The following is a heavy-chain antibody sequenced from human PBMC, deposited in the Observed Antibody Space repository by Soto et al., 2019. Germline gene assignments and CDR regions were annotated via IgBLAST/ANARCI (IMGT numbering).Heavy chain of an antibody. D-gene: IGHD5-12*01. V-gene: IGHV4-34*01. CDR1: GGSFSGYV. CDR2: INHSGST. CDR3: ARATKYSGYPYYYYYGMDV. J-gene: IGHJ6*02. Sequence: SETQSLICAVYGGSFSGYVWSGIRHPPGKGLEWICEINHSGSTNYNPSLKSRVTISVDTSKNQFSLKLSSVTAADTAVYYCARATKYSGYPYYYYYGMDVWGQGTTVTVSS.